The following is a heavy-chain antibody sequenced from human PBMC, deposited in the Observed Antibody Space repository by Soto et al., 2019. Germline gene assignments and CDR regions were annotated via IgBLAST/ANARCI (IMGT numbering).Heavy chain of an antibody. CDR1: GFTFSSYA. CDR2: ISGSGGST. V-gene: IGHV3-23*01. D-gene: IGHD3-22*01. J-gene: IGHJ4*02. Sequence: PGGSLRLSCAASGFTFSSYAMSWVRQAPGKGLEWVSAISGSGGSTYYADSVKGRFTISRDNSKNTLYLQMNSLRAEDTAVYYCAKIRDYYDSSGYPSDYFDYWGQGTLVTVSS. CDR3: AKIRDYYDSSGYPSDYFDY.